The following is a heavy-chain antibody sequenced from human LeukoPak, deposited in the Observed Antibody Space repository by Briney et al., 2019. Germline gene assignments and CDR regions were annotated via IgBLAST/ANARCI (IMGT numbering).Heavy chain of an antibody. V-gene: IGHV3-7*05. J-gene: IGHJ4*02. CDR3: TRSISD. CDR1: GFSLSNHW. CDR2: INQDGSER. Sequence: PGGSLRLSRAASGFSLSNHWMDWVRQAPGKGLEWVANINQDGSERYFGDAVKGRFTISRDNAKNSLFLQMDSLTDDDTAIYYCTRSISDWGQGTLVTVSS.